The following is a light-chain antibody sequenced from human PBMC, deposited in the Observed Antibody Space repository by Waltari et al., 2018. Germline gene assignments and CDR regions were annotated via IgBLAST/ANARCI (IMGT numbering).Light chain of an antibody. J-gene: IGKJ4*01. CDR3: QQYNNWPPLT. V-gene: IGKV3D-15*01. CDR1: QSISRH. CDR2: DAS. Sequence: VMTQSPATLFGSPGDGATLSCRASQSISRHVAWYHQKSGQAPRLLIFDASARATGIPARFSGSGSGTEFTLTISSLQSEDVGVYYCQQYNNWPPLTFGGGTKVEIK.